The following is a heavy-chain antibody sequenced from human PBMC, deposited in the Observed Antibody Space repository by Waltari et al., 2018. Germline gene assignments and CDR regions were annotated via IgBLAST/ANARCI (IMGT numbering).Heavy chain of an antibody. CDR3: ASVSAAGTA. D-gene: IGHD6-13*01. V-gene: IGHV3-48*01. CDR1: GFTFSSYS. J-gene: IGHJ4*02. Sequence: EVQLVESGGGLVQPGGSLRLSCAASGFTFSSYSMHWVRQAPGKGLEWVSYISSSSSTIYYADSVKGRFTISRDNAKNSLYLQMNSLRAEDTAVYYCASVSAAGTAWSQGTLVTVSS. CDR2: ISSSSSTI.